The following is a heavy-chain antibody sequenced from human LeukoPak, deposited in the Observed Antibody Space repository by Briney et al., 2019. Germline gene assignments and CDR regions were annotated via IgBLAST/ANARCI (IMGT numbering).Heavy chain of an antibody. CDR3: VRDRTLISTASFHI. V-gene: IGHV3-49*04. J-gene: IGHJ3*02. Sequence: GGSLRLSCTASGFTFGDYAMNWVRQAPGKGLEWVAIIRSKANGGPTEYAASVKGRFSISRDDFRSIAYLQMNSLKTEDAAVYYCVRDRTLISTASFHIWGQGTMVTVSS. CDR2: IRSKANGGPT. D-gene: IGHD1-14*01. CDR1: GFTFGDYA.